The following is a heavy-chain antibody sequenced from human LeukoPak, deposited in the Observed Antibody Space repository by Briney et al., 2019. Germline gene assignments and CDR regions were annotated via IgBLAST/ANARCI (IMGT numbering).Heavy chain of an antibody. CDR1: GGPFSGYY. J-gene: IGHJ6*03. V-gene: IGHV4-34*01. Sequence: PSQTLSLICAVYGGPFSGYYWIGIRQPPGKGLEWIGVINHSGSTNYNPSLKSRVTISGDTSKNQFSLKLSSVTAADTAVYYCARGTMVRGVIISYYYYCMDVWGKGTTVTVSS. CDR3: ARGTMVRGVIISYYYYCMDV. CDR2: INHSGST. D-gene: IGHD3-10*01.